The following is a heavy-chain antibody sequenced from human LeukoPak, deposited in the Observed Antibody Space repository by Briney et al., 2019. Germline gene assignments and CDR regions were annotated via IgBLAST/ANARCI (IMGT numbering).Heavy chain of an antibody. Sequence: PSETLSLTCAVYGGSFSGYYWSWIRQPPGKGLEWIGEINHSGSTNYNPSLKSRVTISVDTSKNQFSLKLSSVTAADTAVYYCARSSRRAYSRDHYYYYYMDVWGKGTTVTVSS. CDR1: GGSFSGYY. CDR2: INHSGST. CDR3: ARSSRRAYSRDHYYYYYMDV. J-gene: IGHJ6*03. V-gene: IGHV4-34*01. D-gene: IGHD2-15*01.